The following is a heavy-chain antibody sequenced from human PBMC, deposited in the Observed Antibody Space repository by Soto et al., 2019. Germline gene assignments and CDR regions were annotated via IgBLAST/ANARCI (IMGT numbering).Heavy chain of an antibody. CDR2: MIPMFATT. Sequence: QVQLVQSGAEVRKSGSSVKVSCKAAGGTFSDYALSWVRQAPGQGLEWMGGMIPMFATTNYAQKFQGRVTITSDDSATTAHMELSSLKSEYTAVYYCARGRGIGFSSTWNIYWYYNMDVWGQGTTVTVSS. CDR1: GGTFSDYA. J-gene: IGHJ6*02. CDR3: ARGRGIGFSSTWNIYWYYNMDV. V-gene: IGHV1-69*01. D-gene: IGHD6-13*01.